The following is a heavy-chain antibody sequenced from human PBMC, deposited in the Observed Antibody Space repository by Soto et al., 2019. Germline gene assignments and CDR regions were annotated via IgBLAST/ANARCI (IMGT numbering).Heavy chain of an antibody. Sequence: SQTLSLTCAISGDSVSSNSAAWNWITQSPSKGLEWLGRTYYRSKWYNDYAVSVKSRITINPDTSKNQFSLQLNSVTPEDTAVYYCAREPGGGAREAFYIWGQGTMVTGSS. CDR1: GDSVSSNSAA. D-gene: IGHD1-26*01. CDR2: TYYRSKWYN. V-gene: IGHV6-1*01. J-gene: IGHJ3*02. CDR3: AREPGGGAREAFYI.